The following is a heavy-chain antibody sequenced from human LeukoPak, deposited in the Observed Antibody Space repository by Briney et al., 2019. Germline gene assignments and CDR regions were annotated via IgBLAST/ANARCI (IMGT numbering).Heavy chain of an antibody. CDR1: GFTFDDYA. CDR3: AKTDCSSTSCLLIDY. V-gene: IGHV3-9*01. J-gene: IGHJ4*02. Sequence: PGGSLRLSCAASGFTFDDYAMHWVRQAPGKGLEWVSGISWNSGSIGYADSVKGRFTISRDNAKNSLYLQMNSLRAEDTALYYRAKTDCSSTSCLLIDYWGQGTLVTVSS. D-gene: IGHD2-2*01. CDR2: ISWNSGSI.